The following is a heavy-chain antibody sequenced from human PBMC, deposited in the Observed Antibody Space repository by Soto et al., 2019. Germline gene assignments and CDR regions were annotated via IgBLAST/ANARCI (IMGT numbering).Heavy chain of an antibody. CDR1: GGTFSSYT. J-gene: IGHJ6*03. Sequence: ASVKVSCKASGGTFSSYTISWVRQAPGQGLEWMGRIIPILGIANYAQKFQGRVTITADKSTSTAYMELSSLRSEDTAVYYCARVGSSSWYYMDVWGKGTTVTVSS. CDR3: ARVGSSSWYYMDV. D-gene: IGHD6-13*01. V-gene: IGHV1-69*02. CDR2: IIPILGIA.